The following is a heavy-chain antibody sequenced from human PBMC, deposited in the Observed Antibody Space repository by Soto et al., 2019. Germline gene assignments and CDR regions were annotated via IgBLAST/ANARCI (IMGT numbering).Heavy chain of an antibody. CDR2: TYYRSKWYN. Sequence: SQTLSITCSISGYSVSINSAAWNWIRQSPSRGLEWLGRTYYRSKWYNDYAVSVKSRITISPDTSKNQFSLQLNSVTPEDTAVYYCARDGGGSREYYYYYYGMDVWGQGTTVTVSS. V-gene: IGHV6-1*01. CDR1: GYSVSINSAA. CDR3: ARDGGGSREYYYYYYGMDV. D-gene: IGHD2-15*01. J-gene: IGHJ6*02.